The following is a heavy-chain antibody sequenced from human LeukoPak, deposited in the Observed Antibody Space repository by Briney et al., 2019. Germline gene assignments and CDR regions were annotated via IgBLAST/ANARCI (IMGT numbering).Heavy chain of an antibody. CDR2: INSGGDNA. V-gene: IGHV3-23*01. CDR3: TKGGSYAPLDY. J-gene: IGHJ4*02. D-gene: IGHD1-26*01. CDR1: GFTFSSSA. Sequence: GGSLRLSSAASGFTFSSSAMTWVRPAPGKGLEWVSAINSGGDNAVYADYVKGRLTISRDNSTNTLYLQMNSPRAEDTAIYDCTKGGSYAPLDYWGQGTLVTVSS.